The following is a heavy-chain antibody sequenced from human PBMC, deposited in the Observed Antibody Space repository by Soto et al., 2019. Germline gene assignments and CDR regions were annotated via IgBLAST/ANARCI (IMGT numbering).Heavy chain of an antibody. D-gene: IGHD2-8*02. Sequence: PSNGLSLTCAEYGGSSPDYYLACSRQPPGPGLEWIGEINHSGSTNYNPSLKSRVTISVDTSKNQFSLKLTSVTAADTAVYYCARDKITGLFDYWGQGTLVTVSS. CDR3: ARDKITGLFDY. J-gene: IGHJ4*02. CDR1: GGSSPDYY. V-gene: IGHV4-34*01. CDR2: INHSGST.